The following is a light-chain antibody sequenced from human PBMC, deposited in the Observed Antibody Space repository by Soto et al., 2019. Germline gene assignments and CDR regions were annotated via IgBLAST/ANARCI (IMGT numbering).Light chain of an antibody. Sequence: EIVLTQSPGTLSLSPGERATLSCRASQSVSSSYLAWYQQKPGQAPRLLIYGASSRSTGIPDRFSVSGSGTDFTLTINRLEPADFAVYYSQPYGTSGYTFGQGTKLEIK. CDR2: GAS. CDR1: QSVSSSY. V-gene: IGKV3-20*01. CDR3: QPYGTSGYT. J-gene: IGKJ2*01.